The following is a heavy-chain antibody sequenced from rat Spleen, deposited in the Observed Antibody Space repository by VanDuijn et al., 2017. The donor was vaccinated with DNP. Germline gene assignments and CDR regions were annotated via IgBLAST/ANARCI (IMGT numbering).Heavy chain of an antibody. V-gene: IGHV3-3*01. CDR3: AVQLGVFDY. Sequence: EVQLQESGPGLVKPSQSLSLTCSVTGYSITTNHKWSWIRKFPGNELEWMGYINNAGSTNYNPSLKSRFSITSDTSKNQFFLQVNSVRDEDTATYYCAVQLGVFDYWGQGVMVIVSS. CDR1: GYSITTNHK. J-gene: IGHJ2*01. CDR2: INNAGST. D-gene: IGHD5-1*01.